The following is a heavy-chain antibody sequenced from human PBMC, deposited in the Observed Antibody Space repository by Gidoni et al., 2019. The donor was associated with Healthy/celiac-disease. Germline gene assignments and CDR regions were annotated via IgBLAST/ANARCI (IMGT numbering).Heavy chain of an antibody. CDR3: AKVPRGWNPDDAFDI. CDR1: ASTFSSDA. CDR2: ISGSGGST. D-gene: IGHD1-1*01. Sequence: EVPLLESGGGLVQPGASLRLPCPASASTFSSDAMSWVRQAPGKGLDWVATISGSGGSTYYADTVKGRFTISRDNSKNTLYLQMNSLRAEATAVYYCAKVPRGWNPDDAFDIWGQGTMVTVSS. J-gene: IGHJ3*02. V-gene: IGHV3-23*01.